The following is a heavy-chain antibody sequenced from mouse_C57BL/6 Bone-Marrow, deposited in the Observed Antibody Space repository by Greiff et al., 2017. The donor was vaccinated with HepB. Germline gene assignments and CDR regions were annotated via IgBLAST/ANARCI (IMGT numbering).Heavy chain of an antibody. Sequence: VQLQQPGAELVRPGTSVKLSCKASGYTFTSYWMHWVKQRPGQGLEWIGVIDPSDSYTNYNQKFKGKATLTVDTSSSTAYMQLSSLTSEDSAVYYCARLEAPYYAMDYWGQGTSVTVSS. CDR1: GYTFTSYW. J-gene: IGHJ4*01. CDR2: IDPSDSYT. V-gene: IGHV1-59*01. CDR3: ARLEAPYYAMDY.